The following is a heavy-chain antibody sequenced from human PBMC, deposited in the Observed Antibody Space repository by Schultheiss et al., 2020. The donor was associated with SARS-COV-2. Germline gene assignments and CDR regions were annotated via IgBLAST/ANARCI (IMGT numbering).Heavy chain of an antibody. J-gene: IGHJ4*02. Sequence: GGSLRLSCAASGFTFSSYWMHWVRQAPGKGMEWVSSISVSGDNTYYADSVKGRFTISRDNSKNTVYLQMNSLRAEDTAVYYCARAEYSYGPVWFDYWGQGTLVTVSS. V-gene: IGHV3-23*01. CDR3: ARAEYSYGPVWFDY. D-gene: IGHD5-18*01. CDR2: ISVSGDNT. CDR1: GFTFSSYW.